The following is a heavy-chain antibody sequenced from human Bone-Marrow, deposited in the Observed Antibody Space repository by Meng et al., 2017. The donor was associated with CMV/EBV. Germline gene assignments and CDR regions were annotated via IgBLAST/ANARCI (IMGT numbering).Heavy chain of an antibody. D-gene: IGHD3-16*01. V-gene: IGHV3-66*02. Sequence: GESLKISCAASGFTVSSNYMSWVRQAPGKGLEWASVIYSGGSTYYADSVKGRFTISRDNSKNTLYLQMNSLRAEDTAVYYCARARGPNYWGQGTLVTVSS. CDR2: IYSGGST. CDR3: ARARGPNY. J-gene: IGHJ4*02. CDR1: GFTVSSNY.